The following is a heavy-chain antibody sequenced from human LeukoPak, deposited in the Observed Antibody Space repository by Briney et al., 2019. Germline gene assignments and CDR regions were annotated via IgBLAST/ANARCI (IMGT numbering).Heavy chain of an antibody. J-gene: IGHJ4*02. V-gene: IGHV3-74*01. CDR2: INSDGTTT. D-gene: IGHD1-26*01. CDR3: VRESKYSGSYHEDY. CDR1: GFTFSSYW. Sequence: GGSLRLSCAASGFTFSSYWMHWVRQAPGKGLVWVSRINSDGTTTTYADSVKDRFTVSRDNAKNTVYLQMNSLRAEDTAVYYCVRESKYSGSYHEDYWGQGTLVTVSS.